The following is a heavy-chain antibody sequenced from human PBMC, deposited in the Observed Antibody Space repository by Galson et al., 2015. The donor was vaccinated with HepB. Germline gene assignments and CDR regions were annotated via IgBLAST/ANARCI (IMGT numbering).Heavy chain of an antibody. V-gene: IGHV4-59*08. CDR1: GGSISSYY. J-gene: IGHJ2*01. CDR3: ARTTGYSSGWFYWYFDL. Sequence: SETLSLTCTVSGGSISSYYWSWIRQPPGKGLEWIGYIYYSGNANYNPSLKSRVTISRDTSKNQFSLKLSSVTAADTAVYYCARTTGYSSGWFYWYFDLWGRGTLVTVSS. D-gene: IGHD6-19*01. CDR2: IYYSGNA.